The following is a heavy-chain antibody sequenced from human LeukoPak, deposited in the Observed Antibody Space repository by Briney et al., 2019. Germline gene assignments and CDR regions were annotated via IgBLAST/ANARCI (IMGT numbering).Heavy chain of an antibody. Sequence: SQTLSLTCTVSGGSISSGGYYWSWIRQPPGKGLEWIGYIYHSGSTYYNPSLKSRVTISVDRSKNRFSLKLSSVTAADTAVYYCAREGGNGYVDVWGQGTTVTVSS. D-gene: IGHD4-23*01. J-gene: IGHJ6*02. CDR2: IYHSGST. V-gene: IGHV4-30-2*01. CDR3: AREGGNGYVDV. CDR1: GGSISSGGYY.